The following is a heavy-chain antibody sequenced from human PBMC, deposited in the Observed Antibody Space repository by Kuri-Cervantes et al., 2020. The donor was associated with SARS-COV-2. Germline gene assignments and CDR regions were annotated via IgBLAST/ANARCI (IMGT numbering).Heavy chain of an antibody. J-gene: IGHJ5*02. Sequence: GSLRLSCTVSGGSVSSGSYYWSWIRQPPGKGLEWIGYIYYSGSTNYNPSLKSRATISVDTSKNQFSLKLSSVTAADTAVYYCARDGAGVAVAGTSNWFDPWGQGTLVTVSS. D-gene: IGHD6-19*01. CDR1: GGSVSSGSYY. CDR2: IYYSGST. V-gene: IGHV4-61*01. CDR3: ARDGAGVAVAGTSNWFDP.